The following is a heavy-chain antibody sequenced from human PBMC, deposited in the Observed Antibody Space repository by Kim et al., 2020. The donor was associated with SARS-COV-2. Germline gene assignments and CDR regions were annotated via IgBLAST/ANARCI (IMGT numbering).Heavy chain of an antibody. J-gene: IGHJ3*02. Sequence: KNYADSVKGRFTISRDNSKNTLYLQMNSLRAEDTAVYYCARLAVTDAFDIWGQGTMVTVSS. D-gene: IGHD6-19*01. V-gene: IGHV3-30*01. CDR3: ARLAVTDAFDI. CDR2: K.